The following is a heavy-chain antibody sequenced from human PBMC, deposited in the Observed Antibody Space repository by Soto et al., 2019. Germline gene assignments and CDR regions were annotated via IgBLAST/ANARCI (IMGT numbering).Heavy chain of an antibody. CDR1: GYSFTCYW. J-gene: IGHJ3*01. D-gene: IGHD1-26*01. V-gene: IGHV5-51*01. Sequence: GESLKISCKGSGYSFTCYWIGWVRQMPGKGLEWMGIIYPGDSHAIYSPSFQGQVTMSVDKSISTAYLQWSSLKASDTAMYYCARLYSGGPNDPFDVWGQGTMVTVSS. CDR3: ARLYSGGPNDPFDV. CDR2: IYPGDSHA.